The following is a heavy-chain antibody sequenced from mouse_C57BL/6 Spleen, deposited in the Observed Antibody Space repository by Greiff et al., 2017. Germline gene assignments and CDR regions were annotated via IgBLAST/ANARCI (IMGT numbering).Heavy chain of an antibody. CDR3: TRAMYY. J-gene: IGHJ4*01. V-gene: IGHV14-4*01. CDR1: GFNIKDDY. CDR2: IDPANGDT. Sequence: EVQVVEPGAELVRPGASVKLSCTASGFNIKDDYMHWVKQRPEQGLEWIGWIDPANGDTEYTSKFQGKATITADTSSNTAYLQLSSLTSEDTAVYSCTRAMYYWGQGTSVTVSS.